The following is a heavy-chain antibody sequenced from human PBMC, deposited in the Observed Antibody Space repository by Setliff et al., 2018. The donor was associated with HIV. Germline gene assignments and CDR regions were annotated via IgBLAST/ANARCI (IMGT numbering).Heavy chain of an antibody. J-gene: IGHJ3*02. CDR3: ARVPRITTLRNAFDI. D-gene: IGHD3-3*01. Sequence: SETLSLTCTVSGASISSHNYYWGWIRQSPGKGLEWIASIRSSGDTYYNPSLQSRVIISVDTSNNQISLKLTSVTAADTAIYYCARVPRITTLRNAFDIWGQGTMVTVSS. V-gene: IGHV4-39*07. CDR2: IRSSGDT. CDR1: GASISSHNYY.